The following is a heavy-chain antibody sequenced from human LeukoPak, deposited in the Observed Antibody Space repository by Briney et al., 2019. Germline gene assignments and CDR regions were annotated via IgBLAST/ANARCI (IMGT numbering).Heavy chain of an antibody. V-gene: IGHV1-8*03. CDR3: ALRDYYDSSGRSFDP. CDR1: GYTFTSYD. CDR2: MNPNSGNT. J-gene: IGHJ5*02. D-gene: IGHD3-22*01. Sequence: ASVKVSGTASGYTFTSYDINWARQATGQGLEWVGWMNPNSGNTGYAQNFQGRVTITRNTSISTAYMELSSLRSEDTAVYYCALRDYYDSSGRSFDPWGQGTLVTVSS.